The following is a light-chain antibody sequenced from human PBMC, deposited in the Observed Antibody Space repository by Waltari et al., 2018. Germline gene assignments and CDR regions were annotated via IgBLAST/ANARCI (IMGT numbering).Light chain of an antibody. CDR2: DDA. V-gene: IGLV3-21*04. CDR3: QVWDGSTDHRV. CDR1: NVGSTT. J-gene: IGLJ3*02. Sequence: SFVLTQPPTVTVAPGKTARITWGGNNVGSTTVHWYQQQPGQAPLLVIFDDADRPSGIPERFSGSNSGNTATLTITRVEAGDEADYYCQVWDGSTDHRVFGGGTKLTVL.